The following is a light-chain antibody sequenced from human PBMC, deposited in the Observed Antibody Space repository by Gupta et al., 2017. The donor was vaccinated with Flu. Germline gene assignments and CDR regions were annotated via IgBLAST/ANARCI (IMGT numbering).Light chain of an antibody. CDR1: QGISSY. CDR3: QQYYSYPPWT. V-gene: IGKV1-8*01. CDR2: AAS. Sequence: AIRMTQSPSSFSASTGDRVTITCRASQGISSYLAWYQQKPGKAPKLLIYAASTLQSGVPSRFSGSGSWTDFTLHISCLQSEDFATYYCQQYYSYPPWTFGQGTKVEIK. J-gene: IGKJ1*01.